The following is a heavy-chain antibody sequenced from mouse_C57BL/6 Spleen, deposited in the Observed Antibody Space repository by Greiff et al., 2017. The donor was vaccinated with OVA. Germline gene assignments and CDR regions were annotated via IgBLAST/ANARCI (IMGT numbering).Heavy chain of an antibody. CDR1: GFTFSDYG. CDR3: ARNVYGSSYDYAMDY. V-gene: IGHV5-17*01. J-gene: IGHJ4*01. D-gene: IGHD1-1*01. CDR2: ISSGSSTI. Sequence: EVQLVESGGGLVKPGGSLKLSCAASGFTFSDYGMHWVRQAPEKGLEWVAYISSGSSTIYYADTVKGRFTISRDNAKNTLFLQMTSLRSEDTAMYYCARNVYGSSYDYAMDYWGQGTSVTVSS.